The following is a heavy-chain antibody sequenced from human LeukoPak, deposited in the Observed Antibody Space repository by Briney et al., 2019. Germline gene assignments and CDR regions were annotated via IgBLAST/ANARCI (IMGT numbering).Heavy chain of an antibody. CDR1: GFTFSNSV. CDR2: TSYDGNNQ. CDR3: ARSPNYYYFDS. Sequence: PGRSLRVSCSTAGFTFSNSVIHWVRQAPGKGLEWVAVTSYDGNNQYYADSVKGRCTISRDDSKNTVYLQMNSLRPDDTAVYYCARSPNYYYFDSWGQGTLVTVSS. D-gene: IGHD5-24*01. V-gene: IGHV3-30*04. J-gene: IGHJ4*02.